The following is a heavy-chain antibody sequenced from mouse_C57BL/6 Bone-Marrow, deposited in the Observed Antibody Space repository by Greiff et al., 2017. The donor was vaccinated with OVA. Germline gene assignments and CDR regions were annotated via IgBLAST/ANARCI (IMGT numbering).Heavy chain of an antibody. J-gene: IGHJ3*01. V-gene: IGHV1-22*01. D-gene: IGHD2-4*01. CDR3: ARRDGYDYTWFAY. CDR2: INPNNGGT. CDR1: GYTFTDYN. Sequence: EVKLLESGPELVKPGASVKMSCKASGYTFTDYNMHWVKQSHGKSLEWIGYINPNNGGTSYNQKFKGKATLTVNKCSSTAYMELRSLTSEDSAVYYCARRDGYDYTWFAYWGQGTLVTVSA.